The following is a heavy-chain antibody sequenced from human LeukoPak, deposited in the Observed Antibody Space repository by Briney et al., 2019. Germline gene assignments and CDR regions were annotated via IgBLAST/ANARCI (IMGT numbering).Heavy chain of an antibody. CDR2: MNPNSGNT. D-gene: IGHD1-26*01. CDR1: GYTFTSYD. V-gene: IGHV1-8*02. Sequence: ASVKVSCKASGYTFTSYDINWVRQATGQGLEWMGWMNPNSGNTGYAQKFQGRVTMTRNTSISTAYMELSSLRSEDTAVYYCARAVGARAYYYYYYGMDVWGQGTTVTVSS. J-gene: IGHJ6*02. CDR3: ARAVGARAYYYYYYGMDV.